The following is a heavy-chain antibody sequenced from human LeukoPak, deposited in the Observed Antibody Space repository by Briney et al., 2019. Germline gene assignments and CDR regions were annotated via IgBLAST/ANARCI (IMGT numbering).Heavy chain of an antibody. Sequence: GASVKVSCKASGYTFTGYYMHWVRQAPGQGLEWMGWINPNSGGTNYAQKFQGRVTMTRDTSISTAYMELSRLRSDDTAVYYCARDIRSRGNWASVDYWGQGTLVTVSS. J-gene: IGHJ4*02. CDR2: INPNSGGT. D-gene: IGHD7-27*01. CDR3: ARDIRSRGNWASVDY. V-gene: IGHV1-2*02. CDR1: GYTFTGYY.